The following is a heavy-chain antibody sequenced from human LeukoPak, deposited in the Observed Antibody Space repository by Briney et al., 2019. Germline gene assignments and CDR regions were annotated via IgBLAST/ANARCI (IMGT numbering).Heavy chain of an antibody. Sequence: GGSLRLSCAASGLTFDHYVMHWVRQAPGKGLEWVSLISGDGGSTYYADSVKGRLAISRDNSKNSLYLQMNSLTTEDTALYFCAKGTTMYAFDIWGQGTMVTVSS. V-gene: IGHV3-43*02. D-gene: IGHD1-1*01. J-gene: IGHJ3*02. CDR3: AKGTTMYAFDI. CDR1: GLTFDHYV. CDR2: ISGDGGST.